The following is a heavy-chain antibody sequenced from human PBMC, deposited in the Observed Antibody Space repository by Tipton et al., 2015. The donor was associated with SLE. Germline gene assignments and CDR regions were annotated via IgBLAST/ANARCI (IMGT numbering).Heavy chain of an antibody. V-gene: IGHV4-31*03. CDR3: ARKRLPDLDFDL. CDR2: IYYSGST. CDR1: GGSISSGGYY. J-gene: IGHJ2*01. Sequence: TLSLTCTVSGGSISSGGYYWSWIRQHPGKGLEWIGYIYYSGSTYYNPSLKSRVTISIDTSKNQFSLKLSSVTAADTAVYYCARKRLPDLDFDLWCRGTLVTVSS. D-gene: IGHD3-16*01.